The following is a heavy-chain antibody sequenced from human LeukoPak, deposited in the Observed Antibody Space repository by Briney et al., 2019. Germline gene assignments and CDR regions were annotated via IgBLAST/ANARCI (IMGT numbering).Heavy chain of an antibody. CDR2: IYTSGST. CDR3: ARGYYDFWSGYIHFDY. Sequence: SETLSLTCTVSVYSISSGYYWGWIRPPAGKGLEWIGRIYTSGSTNYNPSLKSRVTMSVDTSKNQFSLKLSSVTAADTAVYYCARGYYDFWSGYIHFDYWGQGTLVTVSS. V-gene: IGHV4-4*07. D-gene: IGHD3-3*01. J-gene: IGHJ4*02. CDR1: VYSISSGYY.